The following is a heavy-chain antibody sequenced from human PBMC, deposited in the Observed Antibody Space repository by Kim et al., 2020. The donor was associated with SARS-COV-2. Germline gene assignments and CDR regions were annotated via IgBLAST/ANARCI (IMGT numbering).Heavy chain of an antibody. Sequence: SETLSLTCTVSGGSISSSVYYWGWIRQPPGKGLDWIGSIYYSGSTYYNPSLKSRVTISIDTSKNQFSLRLSSVTAADTAVYYCARGDVLLGFGEGNWFDPGGQGTLVTVSS. V-gene: IGHV4-39*07. CDR1: GGSISSSVYY. J-gene: IGHJ5*02. D-gene: IGHD3-10*01. CDR2: IYYSGST. CDR3: ARGDVLLGFGEGNWFDP.